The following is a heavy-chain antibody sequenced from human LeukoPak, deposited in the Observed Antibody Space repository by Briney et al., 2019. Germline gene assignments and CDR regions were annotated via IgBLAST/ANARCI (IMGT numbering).Heavy chain of an antibody. Sequence: GGSLRLSCAASGFTFSNYTMTWVRQAPGKELEWVSSIRSGGDYIYYADSIKGRFTISRDNAKNSLDLQMNSLRAEDTALYFCARDLGVVNTERLAFDIWGQGTMVTVSS. J-gene: IGHJ3*02. CDR3: ARDLGVVNTERLAFDI. V-gene: IGHV3-21*01. CDR2: IRSGGDYI. D-gene: IGHD3-3*01. CDR1: GFTFSNYT.